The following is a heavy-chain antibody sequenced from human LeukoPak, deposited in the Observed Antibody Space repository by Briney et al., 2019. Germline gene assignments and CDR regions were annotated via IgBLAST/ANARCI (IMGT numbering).Heavy chain of an antibody. CDR1: GFTFSSSA. Sequence: GGSLRLSCAASGFTFSSSAMNWVRQAPGKGLKWVSYISSGTSTIYYADSVKGRFTIPRDNAKNSLYLQMNSLRAEDTAVYYCARDVTYYGGDWFDPWGQGTLVTVSS. D-gene: IGHD4-23*01. V-gene: IGHV3-48*04. CDR2: ISSGTSTI. J-gene: IGHJ5*02. CDR3: ARDVTYYGGDWFDP.